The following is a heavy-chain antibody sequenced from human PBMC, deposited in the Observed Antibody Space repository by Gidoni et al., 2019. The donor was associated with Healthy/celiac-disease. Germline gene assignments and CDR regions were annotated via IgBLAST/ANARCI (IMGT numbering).Heavy chain of an antibody. J-gene: IGHJ4*02. V-gene: IGHV3-48*02. CDR2: ISSSSSTI. Sequence: EVQLVESGGGLVQPGGSLRLSCAASGFTFSRYSMNWVRQAPGKGLEWVSYISSSSSTIYYADSVKGRFTISRDNAKNSLYLQMNSLRDEDTAVYYCARDGGYYDSSGYYYGYWGQGTLVTVSS. D-gene: IGHD3-22*01. CDR1: GFTFSRYS. CDR3: ARDGGYYDSSGYYYGY.